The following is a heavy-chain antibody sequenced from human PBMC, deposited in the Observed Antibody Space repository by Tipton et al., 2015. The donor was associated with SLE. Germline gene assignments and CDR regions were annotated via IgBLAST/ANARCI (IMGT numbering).Heavy chain of an antibody. J-gene: IGHJ4*02. D-gene: IGHD1-14*01. CDR3: ARDGDSRIDY. V-gene: IGHV1-18*01. CDR1: GYTFSSYG. CDR2: VTTWTGHT. Sequence: QLVQSGPEVKKPGASVKVSCKASGYTFSSYGISWVRQAPGQGLEWMGWVTTWTGHTDYTQNLRGRVTMTIDASTTTSYMELRYLTAGDTAVYDCARDGDSRIDYWGQVTLVTVSS.